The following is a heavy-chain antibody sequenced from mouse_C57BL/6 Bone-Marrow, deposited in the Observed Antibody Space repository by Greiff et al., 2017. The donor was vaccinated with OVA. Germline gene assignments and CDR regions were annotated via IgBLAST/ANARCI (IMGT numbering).Heavy chain of an antibody. V-gene: IGHV5-17*01. Sequence: EVQRVESGGGLVKPEGSLKLSCAASGFTFSDYGMHWVRQAPEKGLEWVAYISSGSSTIYYADTVKGRFTISRDNAKNTLFLQMTSLRSEDTAMYYCARRGGSSFLYYAMDYWGQGTSVTVSS. CDR1: GFTFSDYG. CDR2: ISSGSSTI. D-gene: IGHD1-1*01. CDR3: ARRGGSSFLYYAMDY. J-gene: IGHJ4*01.